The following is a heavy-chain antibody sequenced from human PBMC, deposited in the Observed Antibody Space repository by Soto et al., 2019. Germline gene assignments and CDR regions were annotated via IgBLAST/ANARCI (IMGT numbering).Heavy chain of an antibody. CDR1: GFTFSSYG. CDR2: VSYDGRNK. D-gene: IGHD4-17*01. Sequence: QVQLVESGGGVVQPGTSLRLSCAASGFTFSSYGMHWVRQAPGKGLEWVAVVSYDGRNKYYADAVRGRFTISRDNSESKLDLQMNSLSAEDTAVYYCAKQGDYAGLFEYWGRGPLVTVSS. CDR3: AKQGDYAGLFEY. V-gene: IGHV3-30*18. J-gene: IGHJ4*01.